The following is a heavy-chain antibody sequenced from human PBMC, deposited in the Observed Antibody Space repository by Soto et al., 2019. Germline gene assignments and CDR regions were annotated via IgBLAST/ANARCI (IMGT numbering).Heavy chain of an antibody. D-gene: IGHD3-22*01. J-gene: IGHJ4*02. CDR1: GFTLRDHS. CDR2: SRDKAQGYST. CDR3: SRAYYYDSTGYYRY. Sequence: GGSLRLSWSVSGFTLRDHSIDWVRQAPGKGLEWVGRSRDKAQGYSTEYAASVKGRFTISRDDSESIAYLQMNSLKTEDTAVYYCSRAYYYDSTGYYRYWGQGNLVTGSS. V-gene: IGHV3-72*01.